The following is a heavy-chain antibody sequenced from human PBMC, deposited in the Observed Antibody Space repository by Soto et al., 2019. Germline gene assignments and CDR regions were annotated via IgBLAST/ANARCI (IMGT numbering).Heavy chain of an antibody. CDR1: EFTVSSNY. CDR2: IYSGGST. V-gene: IGHV3-66*01. CDR3: ARDLPGSGRYYNGFDY. Sequence: EVQLVESGGGLVQPGGSLRLSCAASEFTVSSNYMSWVRQAPGKGLEWVSVIYSGGSTYYADSVKVRFTISRDNSKNTLYLQMNSLRAEDTAVYYCARDLPGSGRYYNGFDYWGQGTLVTVSS. J-gene: IGHJ4*02. D-gene: IGHD3-10*01.